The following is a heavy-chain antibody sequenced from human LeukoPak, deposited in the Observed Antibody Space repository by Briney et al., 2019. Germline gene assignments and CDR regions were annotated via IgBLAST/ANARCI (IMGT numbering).Heavy chain of an antibody. CDR2: IWYDGSNK. V-gene: IGHV3-33*01. J-gene: IGHJ4*02. Sequence: PGRSLRLSCAASGFTFSSYGMHWVRQAPGKGLEWEAVIWYDGSNKYYADSVKGRFTISRDNSKNTLYLQMNSLRAEDTAVYYCARDKGSGWAYYFDYWGQGTLVTVSS. CDR3: ARDKGSGWAYYFDY. CDR1: GFTFSSYG. D-gene: IGHD6-19*01.